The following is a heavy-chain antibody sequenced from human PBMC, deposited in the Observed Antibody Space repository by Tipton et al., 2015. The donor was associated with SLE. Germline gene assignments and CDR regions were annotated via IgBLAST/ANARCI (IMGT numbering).Heavy chain of an antibody. Sequence: SLRLSCEASGFTFRSYWMHWVRQVPGKGLVWVSRINSDGSETVYVASVKGRFTTSSDNAKSTLYLQLNSLRDEDSAVYFCARSSKWGLSAGGFDYWGQGSLVTVSS. CDR2: INSDGSET. J-gene: IGHJ4*02. V-gene: IGHV3-74*01. D-gene: IGHD7-27*01. CDR3: ARSSKWGLSAGGFDY. CDR1: GFTFRSYW.